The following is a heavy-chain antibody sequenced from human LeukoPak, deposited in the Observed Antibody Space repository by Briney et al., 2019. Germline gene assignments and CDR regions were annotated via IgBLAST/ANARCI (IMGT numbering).Heavy chain of an antibody. Sequence: SETLSLTCTVSGGSISSYYWSWIRQPAGKGLEWIGRIYISTSGSTNYNPSLRSRVTISVDKSKNQLSLKLSSVTAAGTAVYYCARASGLWFGESTFDYWGQGTLVTVSS. CDR3: ARASGLWFGESTFDY. J-gene: IGHJ4*02. V-gene: IGHV4-4*07. CDR1: GGSISSYY. D-gene: IGHD3-10*01. CDR2: IYISTSGST.